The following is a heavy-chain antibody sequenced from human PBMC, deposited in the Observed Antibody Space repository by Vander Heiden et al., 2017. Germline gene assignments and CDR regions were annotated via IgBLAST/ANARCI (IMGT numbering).Heavy chain of an antibody. Sequence: QVLLVQSGAEVKKPGASVKVSCQASGYTFTSYHMHWVRQAPGQGLEWMAIIKSYDGSTIYAQKFQGRVTMTRDTSTNIVYMELSSLRSEDTAVYYCARELRDGYYFDYWGQGTLVTVS. CDR3: ARELRDGYYFDY. D-gene: IGHD2-2*03. J-gene: IGHJ4*02. V-gene: IGHV1-46*01. CDR1: GYTFTSYH. CDR2: IKSYDGST.